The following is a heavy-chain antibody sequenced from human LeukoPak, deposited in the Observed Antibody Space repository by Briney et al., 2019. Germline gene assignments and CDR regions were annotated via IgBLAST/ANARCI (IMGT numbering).Heavy chain of an antibody. V-gene: IGHV3-23*01. Sequence: GGALRLSCAASGFTFSGYAMSWVRQAPGKGLEGVSAISGSGGSTYYADSVKGRFTISRDNSKNTLYLQMNSLRAEDTAVYYCAKASSGYSSGWYVPTSNDHYYFDYWGQGTLVTVSS. CDR2: ISGSGGST. CDR3: AKASSGYSSGWYVPTSNDHYYFDY. D-gene: IGHD6-19*01. CDR1: GFTFSGYA. J-gene: IGHJ4*02.